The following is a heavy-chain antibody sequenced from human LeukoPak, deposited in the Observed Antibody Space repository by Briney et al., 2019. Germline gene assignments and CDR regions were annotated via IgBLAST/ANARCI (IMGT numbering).Heavy chain of an antibody. J-gene: IGHJ5*02. D-gene: IGHD6-19*01. V-gene: IGHV4-34*01. CDR1: GGSFSGYY. CDR3: ARGYAGYSSGWSRGGWFDP. Sequence: SETLSLTCAVYGGSFSGYYWSWIRQPPGKGREWIGEVNHSGSTNYNPSRKSRVTISDDTSKNQFSLKLSSVTAADTAVYYCARGYAGYSSGWSRGGWFDPWGQGTLVNVSS. CDR2: VNHSGST.